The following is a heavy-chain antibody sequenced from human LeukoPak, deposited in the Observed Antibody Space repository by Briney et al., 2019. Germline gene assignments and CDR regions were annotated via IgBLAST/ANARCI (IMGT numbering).Heavy chain of an antibody. CDR3: ARGPYSSNWYVDY. Sequence: GGSLRLSCAASGFIFSTYAMCWVRQAPGKGLEWVSATSGGGDRTFYGDSVEGRFTVSRDSAKNSLYLQMNSLRAEDTAVYYCARGPYSSNWYVDYWGQGTLVTVAS. V-gene: IGHV3-23*02. J-gene: IGHJ4*02. CDR2: TSGGGDRT. D-gene: IGHD6-13*01. CDR1: GFIFSTYA.